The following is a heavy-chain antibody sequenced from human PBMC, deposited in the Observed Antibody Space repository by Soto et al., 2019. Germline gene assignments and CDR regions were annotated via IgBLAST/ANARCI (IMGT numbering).Heavy chain of an antibody. Sequence: EVQMVESGGGLVQPGGSLRLSCAASGFTFSNYWMTWVRQAPGKGLEWVANIKEDGSESYYVDSVKGRFTISRDNTKNSLYLQMSSLRAEDTAVYYCAGDLWWELPLDYWGQGTLVTVSS. CDR2: IKEDGSES. V-gene: IGHV3-7*01. D-gene: IGHD2-15*01. CDR1: GFTFSNYW. CDR3: AGDLWWELPLDY. J-gene: IGHJ4*02.